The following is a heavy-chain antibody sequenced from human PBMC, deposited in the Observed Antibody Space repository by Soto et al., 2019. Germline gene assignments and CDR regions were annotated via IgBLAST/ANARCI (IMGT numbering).Heavy chain of an antibody. CDR1: GGTFSSHS. D-gene: IGHD4-17*01. Sequence: VQLMQSGAEVKQPGSSVKVSCEASGGTFSSHSINWVRQAPGQGLEWMGGIVTLFGTANYAQIFQGRVTITADQSTSTVYMELSSLRSDDTAVYYCAREVCYGDFSAALLDWGQGTLVTVSS. CDR2: IVTLFGTA. V-gene: IGHV1-69*01. CDR3: AREVCYGDFSAALLD. J-gene: IGHJ4*02.